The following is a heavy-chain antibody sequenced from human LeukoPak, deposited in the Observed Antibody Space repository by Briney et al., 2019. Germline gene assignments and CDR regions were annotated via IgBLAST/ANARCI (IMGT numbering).Heavy chain of an antibody. D-gene: IGHD3-22*01. Sequence: ASVKVSCKASGYTFTGYYIHWVRQAPGQGLEWMGWINPNSGGTNYAQKFQGRVTMTRDTSISTAYMELSRLRSDDTAVYYCARVNSLYDSSGFLNYWGQGTLVTVSS. V-gene: IGHV1-2*02. CDR3: ARVNSLYDSSGFLNY. CDR2: INPNSGGT. J-gene: IGHJ4*02. CDR1: GYTFTGYY.